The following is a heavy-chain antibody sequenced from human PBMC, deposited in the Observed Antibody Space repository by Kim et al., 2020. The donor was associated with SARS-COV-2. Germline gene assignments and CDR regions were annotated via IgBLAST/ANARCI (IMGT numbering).Heavy chain of an antibody. D-gene: IGHD3-22*01. J-gene: IGHJ4*02. CDR3: ARDHGYYDSSGYIDFDY. V-gene: IGHV3-21*01. CDR1: GFTFSSYS. Sequence: GGSLRLSCAASGFTFSSYSMNWVRQAPGKGLEWVSSISSSSSYIYYADSVKGRFTISRDNAKNSLYLQMNSLRAEDTAVYYCARDHGYYDSSGYIDFDYWGQGTLVTVSS. CDR2: ISSSSSYI.